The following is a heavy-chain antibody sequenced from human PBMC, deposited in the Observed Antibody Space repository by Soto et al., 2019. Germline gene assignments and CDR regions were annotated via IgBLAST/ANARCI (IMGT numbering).Heavy chain of an antibody. CDR3: ARGSIAVAGMYFDY. CDR1: GYGFSIYG. CDR2: ISAYNGNT. J-gene: IGHJ4*02. V-gene: IGHV1-18*01. D-gene: IGHD6-19*01. Sequence: GASVNVYWKAAGYGFSIYGISWGRQAPGQGLEWMGWISAYNGNTNYAQKLQGRVTMTTDTSTSTAYMELRSLRSDDTAVYYCARGSIAVAGMYFDYWGQGTLVTVSS.